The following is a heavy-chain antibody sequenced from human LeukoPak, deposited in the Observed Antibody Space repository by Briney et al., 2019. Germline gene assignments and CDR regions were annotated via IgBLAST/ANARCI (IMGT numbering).Heavy chain of an antibody. V-gene: IGHV4-34*01. CDR3: ARAGDNSGYSDY. D-gene: IGHD3-22*01. Sequence: PSETLSLTCAVYGGSFSGYYWSWIRQPPGKGLEWIGEINHSGSTNYNPSLKSRVTISVDTFKNQFSLKLSSVTAADTAVYYCARAGDNSGYSDYWGQGTLVTVSS. CDR1: GGSFSGYY. J-gene: IGHJ4*02. CDR2: INHSGST.